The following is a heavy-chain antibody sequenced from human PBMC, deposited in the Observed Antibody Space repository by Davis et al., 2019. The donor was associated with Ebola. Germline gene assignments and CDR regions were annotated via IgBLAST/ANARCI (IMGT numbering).Heavy chain of an antibody. CDR3: TRGRGWLNDY. J-gene: IGHJ4*02. CDR1: GFTISSHW. V-gene: IGHV3-7*03. Sequence: GESLKISCAASGFTISSHWMNWVRQAPGKGPEWVANIKQDGSERYYVDSVKGRFTISRDNAQNSLFLQMNSLRADDTALYYCTRGRGWLNDYWGQGTLVTVSS. CDR2: IKQDGSER. D-gene: IGHD6-19*01.